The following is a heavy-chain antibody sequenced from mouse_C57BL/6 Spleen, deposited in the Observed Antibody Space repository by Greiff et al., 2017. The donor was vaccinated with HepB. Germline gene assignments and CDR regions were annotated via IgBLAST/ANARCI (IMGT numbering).Heavy chain of an antibody. Sequence: VPPAPSGPVLVKPGASVKMSCKASGYTFTDYYMDWVEQSHGKSPEWIGVINSYNGGTSYNQKFKGKATLTVDKSSSTAYMELNSLTSEDSAVYYCARRIYGNYVKAMDYWGQGTSVTVSS. CDR3: ARRIYGNYVKAMDY. D-gene: IGHD2-1*01. CDR1: GYTFTDYY. J-gene: IGHJ4*01. V-gene: IGHV1-19*01. CDR2: INSYNGGT.